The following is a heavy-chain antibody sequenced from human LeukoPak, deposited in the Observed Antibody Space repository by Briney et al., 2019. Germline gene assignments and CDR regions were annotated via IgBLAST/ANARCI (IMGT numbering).Heavy chain of an antibody. J-gene: IGHJ4*02. V-gene: IGHV3-23*01. Sequence: GRSLRLSCAASGFTFSSYAISSVRQAPGKWLEWVSGINDSGGSKSHAASVKGRFTISRDNSRNTLYLQMNRLRVEDTAVYYCAKGGNSGNDWGQGTLVTVSS. CDR1: GFTFSSYA. CDR3: AKGGNSGND. CDR2: INDSGGSK. D-gene: IGHD4-23*01.